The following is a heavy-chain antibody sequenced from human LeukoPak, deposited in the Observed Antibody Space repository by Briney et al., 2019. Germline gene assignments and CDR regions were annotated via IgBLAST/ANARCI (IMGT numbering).Heavy chain of an antibody. CDR2: ISYDGSNK. D-gene: IGHD3-22*01. V-gene: IGHV3-30-3*01. J-gene: IGHJ4*02. CDR3: ARDLGSSGYLDY. CDR1: GFTFTSYA. Sequence: GGSLRLSCAASGFTFTSYAMHWVRQAPGKGLEWVAVISYDGSNKYYADSVKGRFTISRDNSKNTLYLQMNSLRAEDTAVYYCARDLGSSGYLDYWGQGTLVTVSS.